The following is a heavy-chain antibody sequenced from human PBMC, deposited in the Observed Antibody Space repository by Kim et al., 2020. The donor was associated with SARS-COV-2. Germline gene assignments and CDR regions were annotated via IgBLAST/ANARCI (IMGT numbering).Heavy chain of an antibody. CDR2: INPNNGGA. CDR3: ARSARGNDVYEIDF. Sequence: ASVKVSCKASGYAFNGYFIHWLRQAPRQGLEWMGRINPNNGGASYAQKFQGRVTMTWDSSSSTAYMDLSGLRTDDTAVFYCARSARGNDVYEIDFWGQGTLVTVSS. V-gene: IGHV1-2*06. D-gene: IGHD5-12*01. CDR1: GYAFNGYF. J-gene: IGHJ4*02.